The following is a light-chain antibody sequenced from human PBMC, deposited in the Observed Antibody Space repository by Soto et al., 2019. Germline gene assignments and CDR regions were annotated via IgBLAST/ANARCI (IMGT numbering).Light chain of an antibody. Sequence: QSVLTQAASVSGAPGQAIPISCTGNSSDVGGYNFVSCYQQHPGKAPKLMIHDVSNRPSGVSNRFSVSKSGNTASLTISGLQAEDEADYYCSSYTSSSTHGFGTGTKVTVL. CDR1: SSDVGGYNF. J-gene: IGLJ1*01. CDR3: SSYTSSSTHG. V-gene: IGLV2-14*01. CDR2: DVS.